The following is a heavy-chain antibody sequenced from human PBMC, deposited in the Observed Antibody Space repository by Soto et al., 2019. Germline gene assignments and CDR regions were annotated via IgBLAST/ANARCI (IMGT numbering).Heavy chain of an antibody. Sequence: QVQLQESGPGLVEPSGTLSLTCGVSGDSFSSSNWWPWIGQPPGKGPGWIGEILPTGHTDYSPSLQRWSTIAIDTAKKDFSLPLTAVTGTGTAVYYCARSPRRVDGKWCFDYWGPGALVTVSS. CDR1: GDSFSSSNW. J-gene: IGHJ4*02. CDR3: ARSPRRVDGKWCFDY. V-gene: IGHV4-4*02. CDR2: ILPTGHT. D-gene: IGHD2-15*01.